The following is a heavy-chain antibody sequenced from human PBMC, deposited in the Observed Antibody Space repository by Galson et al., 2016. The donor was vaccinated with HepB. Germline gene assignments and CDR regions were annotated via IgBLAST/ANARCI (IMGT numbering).Heavy chain of an antibody. CDR2: ISIDGSSE. CDR3: ARATMVRGVTPVY. V-gene: IGHV3-30-3*01. CDR1: GFTFSHYV. Sequence: SLRLSCAASGFTFSHYVIHWVRQAPGKGLEWVAVISIDGSSEYYADSVKGRFNISRDNSKNTVYLQMNSLRHEDTAVYYCARATMVRGVTPVYWGQGTLVTVSS. D-gene: IGHD3-10*01. J-gene: IGHJ4*02.